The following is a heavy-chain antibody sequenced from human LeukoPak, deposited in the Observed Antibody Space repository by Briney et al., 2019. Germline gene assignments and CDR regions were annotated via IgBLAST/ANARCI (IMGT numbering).Heavy chain of an antibody. CDR2: ISSSGSTI. CDR3: AKETSFTVTEIDY. D-gene: IGHD4-17*01. J-gene: IGHJ4*02. CDR1: GFTFSSYE. V-gene: IGHV3-48*03. Sequence: GGSLRLSCAASGFTFSSYEMNWVRQAPGKGLEWVSYISSSGSTIYYADSVKGRFTISRDNAKNSLYLQMNSLRAEDTAVYYCAKETSFTVTEIDYWGQGTLVTVSS.